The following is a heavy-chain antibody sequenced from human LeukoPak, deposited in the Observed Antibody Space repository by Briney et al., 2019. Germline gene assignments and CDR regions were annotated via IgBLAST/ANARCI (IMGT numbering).Heavy chain of an antibody. J-gene: IGHJ4*02. CDR2: VSGRDDST. CDR1: GFTFSNYA. Sequence: PGGSLRLSCAASGFTFSNYAMSWVRQAPGKGLEWVSAVSGRDDSTYYADSVKGRFTISRDTSKNTLYLQMNSLRAEDTAVYYCAKWGDYGILTGYYDPDYWGQGTLVTVSS. V-gene: IGHV3-23*01. CDR3: AKWGDYGILTGYYDPDY. D-gene: IGHD3-9*01.